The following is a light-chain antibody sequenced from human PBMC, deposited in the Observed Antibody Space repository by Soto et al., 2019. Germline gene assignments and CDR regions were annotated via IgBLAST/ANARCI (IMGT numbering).Light chain of an antibody. J-gene: IGKJ1*01. CDR3: LQYNSYFRT. V-gene: IGKV1-5*01. Sequence: DIQMTQSPSTLSASVGDRVTITCRASQSISSWLAWYQQKPGKAPKLLIYDASSLESGVPSRFSGSGSGTEFTLTISSLQPDDFATYYCLQYNSYFRTFGQGTKVDI. CDR1: QSISSW. CDR2: DAS.